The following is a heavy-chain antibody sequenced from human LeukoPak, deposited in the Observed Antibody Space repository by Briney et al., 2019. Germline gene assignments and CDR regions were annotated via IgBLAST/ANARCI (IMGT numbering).Heavy chain of an antibody. V-gene: IGHV4-34*01. Sequence: SETLSLTCGVYGGSFSGYYWSWIRQPPGKGLEWIGEINHSGSTNYNPSLKSRVIISVDTSKNQFSLKLSSVTAADTAVYYCARGVLYDKSRGGWFDPWGQGTLVTVSS. CDR3: ARGVLYDKSRGGWFDP. CDR2: INHSGST. CDR1: GGSFSGYY. D-gene: IGHD3-22*01. J-gene: IGHJ5*02.